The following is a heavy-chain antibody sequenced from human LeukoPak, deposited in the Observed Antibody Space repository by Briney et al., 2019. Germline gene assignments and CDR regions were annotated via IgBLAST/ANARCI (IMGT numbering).Heavy chain of an antibody. CDR3: ARTQQWLVPFDY. CDR1: GGSISSYY. J-gene: IGHJ4*02. CDR2: IYYSGST. Sequence: SETLSLTCTVSGGSISSYYWSWIRQPPGKGLEWIGYIYYSGSTNYNPSLKSRVTISVDTSKNQFSLKLSSVTAADTAVYYCARTQQWLVPFDYWGQGTLVTVSS. V-gene: IGHV4-59*08. D-gene: IGHD6-19*01.